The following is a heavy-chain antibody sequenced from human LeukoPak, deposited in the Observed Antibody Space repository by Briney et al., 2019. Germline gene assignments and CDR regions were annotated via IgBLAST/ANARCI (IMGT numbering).Heavy chain of an antibody. D-gene: IGHD2-2*01. Sequence: ASVKVSCKASGYTFTGYNMQWVRQAPGQGLEWMGMVSSSGVNTKYAQKFRGRITMTSDTSTSTVYMELSSLISDDTAVYYCARDQHYATDYWGQGTLVTVCS. V-gene: IGHV1-46*03. CDR3: ARDQHYATDY. J-gene: IGHJ4*02. CDR1: GYTFTGYN. CDR2: VSSSGVNT.